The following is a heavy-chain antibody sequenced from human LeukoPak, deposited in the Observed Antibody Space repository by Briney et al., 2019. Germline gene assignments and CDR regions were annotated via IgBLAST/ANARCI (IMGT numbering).Heavy chain of an antibody. CDR3: AQAFSASKSCDY. V-gene: IGHV1-18*01. D-gene: IGHD6-19*01. J-gene: IGHJ4*02. Sequence: GASVKVSCRTSGYDFSTYGITWVRQAPGQGLEYMGWIRPSNGDRNYAQKVQDRVTLTTDTSTSTVYMELRSLRSDDTAVYYCAQAFSASKSCDYWGQGTLVTVSS. CDR2: IRPSNGDR. CDR1: GYDFSTYG.